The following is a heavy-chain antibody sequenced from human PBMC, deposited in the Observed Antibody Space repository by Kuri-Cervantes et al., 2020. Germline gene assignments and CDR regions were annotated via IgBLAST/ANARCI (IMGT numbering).Heavy chain of an antibody. J-gene: IGHJ4*02. Sequence: TLSLTCTVSGGSISSGGYYWSWIRQHPGKGLEWLALIDWDDDKYYSTSLKTRLTISKDTSKNQVVLTMTNMDPVDTATYYCARALAVAGLYYFDYWGQGTLVTVSS. D-gene: IGHD6-19*01. CDR2: IDWDDDK. V-gene: IGHV2-70*01. CDR1: GGSISSGGYY. CDR3: ARALAVAGLYYFDY.